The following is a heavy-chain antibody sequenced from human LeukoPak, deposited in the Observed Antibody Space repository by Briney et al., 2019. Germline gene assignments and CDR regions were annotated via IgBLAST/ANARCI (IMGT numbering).Heavy chain of an antibody. V-gene: IGHV4-39*01. J-gene: IGHJ4*02. CDR3: ARHHPYYYDSSGSN. CDR2: IYYSGST. D-gene: IGHD3-22*01. Sequence: SETLSLTCTVSGGSVSSSSYYWGWIRQPPGKGLEWIGSIYYSGSTYYSPSLKSRVTISVDTSKNQFSLKLSSVTAADTAVYYCARHHPYYYDSSGSNWGQGTLVTVSS. CDR1: GGSVSSSSYY.